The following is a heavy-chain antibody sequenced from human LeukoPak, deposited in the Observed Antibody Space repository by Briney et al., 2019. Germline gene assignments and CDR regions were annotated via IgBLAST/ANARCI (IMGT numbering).Heavy chain of an antibody. J-gene: IGHJ4*02. CDR1: GGSFSGYY. D-gene: IGHD5-12*01. CDR3: ARLPTITFFDY. CDR2: INHSGST. V-gene: IGHV4-34*01. Sequence: SETLSLTCAVYGGSFSGYYWSWIRQPPGKGLEWIGEINHSGSTNYNPSLKSRVTISVDTSKNQFSLKLSSVTAADTAVYYCARLPTITFFDYWGQGTLVTVSS.